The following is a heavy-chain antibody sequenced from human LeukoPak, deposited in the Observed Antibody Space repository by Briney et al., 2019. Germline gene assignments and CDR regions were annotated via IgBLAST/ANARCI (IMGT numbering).Heavy chain of an antibody. CDR1: GGSISSYY. V-gene: IGHV4-59*12. Sequence: ASETLSLTCTVSGGSISSYYWSWIRQPPGKGLEWIGYISYSGSTNYNPSLKSRVTISVDTSKNQFSLKLSSVTAADTAVYYCASKLTAVAGYFDCWGQGTLVTVSS. D-gene: IGHD6-19*01. J-gene: IGHJ4*02. CDR2: ISYSGST. CDR3: ASKLTAVAGYFDC.